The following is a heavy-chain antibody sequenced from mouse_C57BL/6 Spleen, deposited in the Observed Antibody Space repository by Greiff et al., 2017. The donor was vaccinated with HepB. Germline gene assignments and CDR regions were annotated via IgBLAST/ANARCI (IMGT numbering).Heavy chain of an antibody. D-gene: IGHD2-3*01. CDR3: TYDGYYVAWFAY. CDR2: IRFKSDNDTT. J-gene: IGHJ3*01. CDR1: GFTFSNYW. V-gene: IGHV6-3*01. Sequence: EVQLVESGGGLVQPGGSMKLSCVASGFTFSNYWMNWVRQSPEKGLEWVAQIRFKSDNDTTHYAVSVKGSFTIARDDSKSSFYLQMINLRAEDTGIYYCTYDGYYVAWFAYWGQGTLVTVSA.